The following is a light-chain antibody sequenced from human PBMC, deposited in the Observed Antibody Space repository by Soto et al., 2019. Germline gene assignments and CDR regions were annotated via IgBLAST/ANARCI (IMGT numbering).Light chain of an antibody. V-gene: IGLV2-14*03. CDR2: EVN. CDR3: SSYSTTNTLV. J-gene: IGLJ1*01. Sequence: QSALTQPPSASGSPGQSVAISCTGASSDVGGSDHVSWYQQHPGKAPKLILYEVNNRPSGVSNRFSGSKSGNTASLIISGLQADDEAEYFCSSYSTTNTLVFGSGTKVTVL. CDR1: SSDVGGSDH.